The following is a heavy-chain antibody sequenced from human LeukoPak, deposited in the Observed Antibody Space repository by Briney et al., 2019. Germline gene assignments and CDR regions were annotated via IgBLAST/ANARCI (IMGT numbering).Heavy chain of an antibody. Sequence: SETLSLSCTVSDDSISSNSYYWGWIRQPPGKGLEWLASIYYGGSTYYSPSLRSRVPISIDRSRNQISLKVASVTTADTAVYFCARVRGQVWPPDYWGQGTQVIVSS. D-gene: IGHD2-21*01. V-gene: IGHV4-39*07. CDR3: ARVRGQVWPPDY. J-gene: IGHJ4*02. CDR1: DDSISSNSYY. CDR2: IYYGGST.